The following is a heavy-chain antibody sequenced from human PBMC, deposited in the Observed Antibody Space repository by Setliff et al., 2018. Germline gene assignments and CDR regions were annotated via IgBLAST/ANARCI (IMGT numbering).Heavy chain of an antibody. Sequence: SGPTLVNPTQTLTLTCTFSGFSLSSSGVGVGWIRQPPGKALEWLALIYWNDDKDYSPSLKSRLTITKDTSKNQVVLTMTNMDPVDTATYYCAHSTDYYDSSGYYRPTLPLPAFDIWGQGTMVTVSS. D-gene: IGHD3-22*01. CDR1: GFSLSSSGVG. V-gene: IGHV2-5*01. J-gene: IGHJ3*02. CDR3: AHSTDYYDSSGYYRPTLPLPAFDI. CDR2: IYWNDDK.